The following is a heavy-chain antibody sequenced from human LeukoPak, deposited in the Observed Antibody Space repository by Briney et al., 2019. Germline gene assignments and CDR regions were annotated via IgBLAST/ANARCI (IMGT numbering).Heavy chain of an antibody. Sequence: PSETLSLTCAVYGGSFRGYYWSWIRQPPGKGLEWIGEINHSGSTNYNPSLKSRVTISVDTSKNQFSLKLSSVTAADTAVYYCATYYESTGYRFDYWGQGTLVTVSS. J-gene: IGHJ4*02. D-gene: IGHD3-22*01. CDR2: INHSGST. CDR1: GGSFRGYY. V-gene: IGHV4-34*01. CDR3: ATYYESTGYRFDY.